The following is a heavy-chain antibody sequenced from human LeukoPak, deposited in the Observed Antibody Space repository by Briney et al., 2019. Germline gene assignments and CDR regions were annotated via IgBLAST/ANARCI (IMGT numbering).Heavy chain of an antibody. CDR3: ARNNGMDV. CDR1: GFTFSRYW. J-gene: IGHJ6*02. Sequence: PGGSLRLSCAASGFTFSRYWMSWVRQAPGKGLEWVANIHQDGSETYYLDSVKGRFTISKDNAKNSLYLQMNSLRAEDTALYHCARNNGMDVWGQGTTVIVSS. V-gene: IGHV3-7*03. CDR2: IHQDGSET.